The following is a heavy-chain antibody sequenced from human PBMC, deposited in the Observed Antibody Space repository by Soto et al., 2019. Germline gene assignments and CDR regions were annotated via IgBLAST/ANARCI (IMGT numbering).Heavy chain of an antibody. CDR1: GFTFSNYW. Sequence: VHLVESGGDLVQPGGSLRLSCAASGFTFSNYWMHWVRQVPGKGLVWVSRINSDGSRIDYADSVKGRFTISRDNAKNTLYLQMNSLRAEDTAVYYCARAGSYRFDYWGQGTLVTVSP. D-gene: IGHD3-10*01. V-gene: IGHV3-74*01. J-gene: IGHJ4*02. CDR3: ARAGSYRFDY. CDR2: INSDGSRI.